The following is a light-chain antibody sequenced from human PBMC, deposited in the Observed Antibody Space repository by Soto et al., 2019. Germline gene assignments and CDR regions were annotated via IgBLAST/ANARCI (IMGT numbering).Light chain of an antibody. CDR2: DAS. Sequence: IQMTQSPSTLSGAIRERVTITFPARQNIQNWFAWYQHKTGKAPKILLYDASTLQSGVPSRFSGSGSGTEFTLTISSLQPDDFATYYCQQYNNFPCTFDQGTELEI. CDR3: QQYNNFPCT. V-gene: IGKV1-5*01. J-gene: IGKJ2*02. CDR1: QNIQNW.